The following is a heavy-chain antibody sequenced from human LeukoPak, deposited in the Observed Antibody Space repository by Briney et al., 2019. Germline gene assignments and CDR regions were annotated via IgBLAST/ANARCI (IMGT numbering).Heavy chain of an antibody. J-gene: IGHJ4*02. CDR3: ARRSTLYSSGWFYFDY. CDR1: GYTFTSSG. V-gene: IGHV1-18*01. CDR2: ISAHDGGT. D-gene: IGHD6-19*01. Sequence: ASVKVSCKASGYTFTSSGISWVRQAPGQGLEWMGWISAHDGGTNYALKLQDRVSMTTDTSTTTAYMELRGLRSDDTAVYYCARRSTLYSSGWFYFDYWGQGTLVTVSS.